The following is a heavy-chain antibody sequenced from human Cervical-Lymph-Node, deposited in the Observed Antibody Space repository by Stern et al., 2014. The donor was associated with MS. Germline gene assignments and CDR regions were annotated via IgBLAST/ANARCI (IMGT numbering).Heavy chain of an antibody. Sequence: EVQLVESGGDLVKPGGSLRLSCAASGFTFSNAWMSWVRQAPGKGLEWVGRIKSQTAGGTTEYAAPVKGRFTIARDESKNTLYLQRNSLKTEDTAVYCCTTDLLAVAGDFQHWGQGTLVTVSS. CDR2: IKSQTAGGTT. V-gene: IGHV3-15*01. CDR1: GFTFSNAW. J-gene: IGHJ1*01. CDR3: TTDLLAVAGDFQH. D-gene: IGHD6-19*01.